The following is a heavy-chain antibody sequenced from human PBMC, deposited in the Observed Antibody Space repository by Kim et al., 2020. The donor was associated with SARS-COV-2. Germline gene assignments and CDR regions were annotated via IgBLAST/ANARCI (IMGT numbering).Heavy chain of an antibody. CDR3: ARAKRYSSSSDQFDD. D-gene: IGHD6-6*01. J-gene: IGHJ4*02. Sequence: DSVKGRFTNSSNNSKNTLYLQMTSLRAEDTAVYYCARAKRYSSSSDQFDDWGQGTLVTVSS. V-gene: IGHV3-23*01.